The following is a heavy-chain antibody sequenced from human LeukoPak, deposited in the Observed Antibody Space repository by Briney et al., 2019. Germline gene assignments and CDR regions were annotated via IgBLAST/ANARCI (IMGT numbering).Heavy chain of an antibody. V-gene: IGHV3-48*02. J-gene: IGHJ4*02. CDR2: ITACGTAM. D-gene: IGHD1-26*01. CDR1: GFTFSSYS. CDR3: ASSGSYRFDY. Sequence: SGGSLRLSCAASGFTFSSYSMNWVRQAPGKGLEWVSHITACGTAMFYADSVKGRFTISRDNAKNSLYLQMNSLRDEDTAVYYCASSGSYRFDYWGQGTLVTVSS.